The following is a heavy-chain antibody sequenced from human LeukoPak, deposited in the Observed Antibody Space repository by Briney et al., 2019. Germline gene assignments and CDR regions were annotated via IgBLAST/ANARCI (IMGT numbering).Heavy chain of an antibody. CDR2: INAGSGNT. D-gene: IGHD6-19*01. J-gene: IGHJ3*02. CDR1: GYTFTNYA. Sequence: ASVKVSCKASGYTFTNYAMHWVRQAPGQRLEWMGWINAGSGNTKYSQKFQGRVTITRDTSASTAYMELSSLRSEDTAVYYCAAGVAVAGTRAFDIWGQGTTVTVSS. CDR3: AAGVAVAGTRAFDI. V-gene: IGHV1-3*01.